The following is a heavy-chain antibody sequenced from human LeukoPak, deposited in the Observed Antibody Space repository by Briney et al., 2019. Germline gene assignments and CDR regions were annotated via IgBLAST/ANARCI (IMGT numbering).Heavy chain of an antibody. J-gene: IGHJ4*02. V-gene: IGHV3-9*01. CDR3: AKDGKAVAITSSGDGYFDY. Sequence: GGSLRLSCAASGFTLDDYAMHWVRQGPGKGLEWVSGISWNSGSIGYADSVKGRFTISRDNAKNSLSLQMNSLRVDDTALYYCAKDGKAVAITSSGDGYFDYWGQGTLVTVSS. CDR1: GFTLDDYA. CDR2: ISWNSGSI. D-gene: IGHD3-22*01.